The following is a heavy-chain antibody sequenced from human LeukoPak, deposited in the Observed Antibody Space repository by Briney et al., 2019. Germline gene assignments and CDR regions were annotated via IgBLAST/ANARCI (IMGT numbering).Heavy chain of an antibody. CDR2: IIPIFGTA. D-gene: IGHD2-2*02. V-gene: IGHV1-69*01. J-gene: IGHJ5*02. CDR3: ARLHCSSTSCYKGGWFDP. Sequence: SVKVSCKASGGTFSSYAISWVRQAPGQGLEWMGGIIPIFGTANYAQKFQGRVTITADESTSTAYMELSSLRSEDTAVYYCARLHCSSTSCYKGGWFDPWGQGTLVTVSS. CDR1: GGTFSSYA.